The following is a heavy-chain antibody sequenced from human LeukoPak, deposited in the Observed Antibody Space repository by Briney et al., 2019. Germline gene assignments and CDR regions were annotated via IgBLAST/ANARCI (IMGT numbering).Heavy chain of an antibody. J-gene: IGHJ3*02. CDR3: ARKATTGPTKAAFDI. V-gene: IGHV4-28*05. CDR1: GYSISSSNY. D-gene: IGHD4-17*01. CDR2: IYYSGGI. Sequence: SETLSLTCAVSGYSISSSNYWAWIRQPPGKGLEWIGHIYYSGGIYYNPSLKSRVTMSVDTSKNQFSLKLSSVTAVDTAVYYCARKATTGPTKAAFDIWGQGTMVTVSS.